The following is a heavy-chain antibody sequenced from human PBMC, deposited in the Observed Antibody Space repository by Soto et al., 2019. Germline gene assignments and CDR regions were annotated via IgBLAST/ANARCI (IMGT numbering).Heavy chain of an antibody. CDR2: ITDTGGDA. Sequence: EVQLLESGGDLVQPGGSLRLSCVASGFTFGGRAMSWVRQAPGEGLEWVSTITDTGGDAKYVDSVRGRFTISRDNSKNNLHLQMSIMRAEDSAVYYCARGSTDSYPGSRIFDFWGRGTLVTVSS. J-gene: IGHJ4*02. V-gene: IGHV3-23*01. CDR1: GFTFGGRA. CDR3: ARGSTDSYPGSRIFDF. D-gene: IGHD3-10*01.